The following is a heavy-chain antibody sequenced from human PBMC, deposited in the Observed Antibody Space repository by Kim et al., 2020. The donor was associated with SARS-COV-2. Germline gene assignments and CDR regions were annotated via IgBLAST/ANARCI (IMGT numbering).Heavy chain of an antibody. CDR3: ARRQFTSGWYYFDY. V-gene: IGHV3-74*01. D-gene: IGHD6-19*01. J-gene: IGHJ4*02. Sequence: DSVKGRFPISRDNAKNTLYLQMNSLTAEDTAVYYCARRQFTSGWYYFDYWGQGTLVTVSS.